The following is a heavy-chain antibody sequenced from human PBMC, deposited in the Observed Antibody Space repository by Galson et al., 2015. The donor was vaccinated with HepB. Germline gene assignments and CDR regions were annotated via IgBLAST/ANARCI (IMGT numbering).Heavy chain of an antibody. V-gene: IGHV5-10-1*01. J-gene: IGHJ4*02. CDR3: ARVGYCSGGSCYFWNDY. Sequence: QSGAEVKKPGESLRISCEASGYSFTSYWISWVRQVPGKGLEWMGNIDPSDSYTNYSPSFQGHVTISADKSISTAYLQCSSLKASDTALYYCARVGYCSGGSCYFWNDYWGQGTLVTVSS. D-gene: IGHD2-15*01. CDR2: IDPSDSYT. CDR1: GYSFTSYW.